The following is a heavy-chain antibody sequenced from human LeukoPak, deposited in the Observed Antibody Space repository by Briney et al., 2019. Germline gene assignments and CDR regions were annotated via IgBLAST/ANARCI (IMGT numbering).Heavy chain of an antibody. J-gene: IGHJ4*02. D-gene: IGHD2-8*02. CDR3: AREESGGYFDY. Sequence: ASVKVSCKASGYTFTNYYMHWVRQAPGQGLEWMGLINPTGTSTNYAQKFRGRVTMTRDTSTTTVYMELSSLRSEDTAVYYCAREESGGYFDYWGQGTLVTVSS. CDR2: INPTGTST. CDR1: GYTFTNYY. V-gene: IGHV1-46*01.